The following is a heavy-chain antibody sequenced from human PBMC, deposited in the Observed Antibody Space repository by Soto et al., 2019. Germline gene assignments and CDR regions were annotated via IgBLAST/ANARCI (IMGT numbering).Heavy chain of an antibody. J-gene: IGHJ4*02. D-gene: IGHD2-8*01. V-gene: IGHV3-23*01. CDR3: AKGPGMYSDFDC. CDR1: GFTFSSYA. Sequence: EVQMLESGGGLVQPGGSLRLSCAASGFTFSSYAMSWVRQAPGKGLEWVSAISGSDGSTFYADSVKGRFTMSRDDSKSTLYLQMNSLRAEDTAVYYCAKGPGMYSDFDCWGQGTLVTVSS. CDR2: ISGSDGST.